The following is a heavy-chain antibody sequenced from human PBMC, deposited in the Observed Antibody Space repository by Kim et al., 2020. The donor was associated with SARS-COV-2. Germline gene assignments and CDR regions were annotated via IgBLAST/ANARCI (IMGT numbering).Heavy chain of an antibody. D-gene: IGHD2-2*01. J-gene: IGHJ6*03. CDR1: GFTFSSYA. Sequence: GGSLRLSCAASGFTFSSYAMHWVRQAPGKGLEWVAVISYDGSNKYYADSVKGRFTISRDNSKNTLYLQMNSLRAEDTAVYYCARDGGYCSSTSCYGYYYYYMDVWGKGTTVTVSS. V-gene: IGHV3-30-3*01. CDR3: ARDGGYCSSTSCYGYYYYYMDV. CDR2: ISYDGSNK.